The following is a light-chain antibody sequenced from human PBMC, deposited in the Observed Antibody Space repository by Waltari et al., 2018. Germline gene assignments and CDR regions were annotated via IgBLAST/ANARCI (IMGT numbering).Light chain of an antibody. CDR2: GAS. CDR1: SSDVGGFNL. Sequence: QSALTQPASVSGSPGQSITISCTGTSSDVGGFNLVSWYQQYPGKAPKLMIFGASKRPSGVSNRFSGSKSGNTASLTISGLQAEDEADYYCSSFTGSSVYVFGTGTKVTVL. CDR3: SSFTGSSVYV. J-gene: IGLJ1*01. V-gene: IGLV2-14*02.